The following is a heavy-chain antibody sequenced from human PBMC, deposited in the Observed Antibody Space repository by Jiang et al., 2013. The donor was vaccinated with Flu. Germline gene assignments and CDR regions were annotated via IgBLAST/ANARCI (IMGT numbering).Heavy chain of an antibody. J-gene: IGHJ4*02. V-gene: IGHV1-46*01. CDR3: ARWINGMKY. CDR1: GYGFTNYY. Sequence: CRTSGYGFTNYYVHWVRQAPGQGLEWIGVIDPSGASTICAQSFQGRVTVTRDTPTSTVYMELNSLRSDDTATYYCARWINGMKYWGQGTLLTVSS. D-gene: IGHD2-8*01. CDR2: IDPSGAST.